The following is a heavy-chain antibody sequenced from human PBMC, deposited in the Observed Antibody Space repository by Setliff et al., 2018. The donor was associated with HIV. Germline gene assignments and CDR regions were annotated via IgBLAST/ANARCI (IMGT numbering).Heavy chain of an antibody. J-gene: IGHJ3*01. V-gene: IGHV4-4*07. CDR2: VHSTGTT. CDR1: GGSFSTYY. CDR3: ARARITMTGGRLEPYAFDR. D-gene: IGHD3-22*01. Sequence: SETLSLTCTVSGGSFSTYYWSWIRQPAGEGLEYIGRVHSTGTTIYNPSLKSRVTMSVDTSKNQLSLELRSVTAADTAVYYCARARITMTGGRLEPYAFDRWGQGTKV.